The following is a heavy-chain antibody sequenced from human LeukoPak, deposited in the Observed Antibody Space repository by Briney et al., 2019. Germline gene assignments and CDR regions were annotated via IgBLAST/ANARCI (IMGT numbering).Heavy chain of an antibody. J-gene: IGHJ6*03. CDR2: ISSSSIYI. V-gene: IGHV3-21*01. Sequence: GGSLRLSCAASGFTFSCYSMNWVRQAPGKGLEWVSSISSSSIYIYCADSVKGRFTISRDNAKNSLYLHMNSLRAEDTAVYYCARDLSTYYYYMDVWGKGTTVTVSS. CDR1: GFTFSCYS. CDR3: ARDLSTYYYYMDV.